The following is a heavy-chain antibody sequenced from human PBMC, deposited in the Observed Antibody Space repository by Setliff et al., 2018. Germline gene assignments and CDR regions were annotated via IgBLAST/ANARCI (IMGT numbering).Heavy chain of an antibody. CDR2: IYYSGST. J-gene: IGHJ4*02. CDR3: AKGRGEMDS. D-gene: IGHD3-10*01. Sequence: SETLSLTCSVSGDSMSFSYWSWIRQPPGKGLEWTGYIYYSGSTDSHPSLKSRVSISIDTSKNQFSLNVRSVTAADTAIYYCAKGRGEMDSWGQGSLVTVSS. CDR1: GDSMSFSY. V-gene: IGHV4-59*01.